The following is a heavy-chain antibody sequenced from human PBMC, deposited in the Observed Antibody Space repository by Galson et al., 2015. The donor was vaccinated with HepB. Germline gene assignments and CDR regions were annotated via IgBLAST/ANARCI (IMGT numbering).Heavy chain of an antibody. Sequence: SLRLSCAASGFTVSSNYMSWVRQAPGKGLEWVPVIYSGGSTYYADSVKGRFTISRDNSKNTLYLQMNSLRAEDTAVYYCARVGETGSYEPRRDYFDYWGQGTLVTVSS. D-gene: IGHD1-26*01. CDR1: GFTVSSNY. V-gene: IGHV3-66*01. J-gene: IGHJ4*02. CDR2: IYSGGST. CDR3: ARVGETGSYEPRRDYFDY.